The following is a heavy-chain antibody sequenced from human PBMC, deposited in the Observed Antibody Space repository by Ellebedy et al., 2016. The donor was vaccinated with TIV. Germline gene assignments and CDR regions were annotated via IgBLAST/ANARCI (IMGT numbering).Heavy chain of an antibody. V-gene: IGHV3-23*01. J-gene: IGHJ4*02. CDR1: GFTFSNYA. CDR3: AKDSKWELSDFDY. CDR2: ISSTSSTI. D-gene: IGHD1-26*01. Sequence: PGGSLRLSCAASGFTFSNYAMSWVRQAPGKGLEWVSYISSTSSTIYYADSVKGRFTISRDNSKNTLYLQMNSLRAEDTAVYYCAKDSKWELSDFDYWGQGTLVTVSS.